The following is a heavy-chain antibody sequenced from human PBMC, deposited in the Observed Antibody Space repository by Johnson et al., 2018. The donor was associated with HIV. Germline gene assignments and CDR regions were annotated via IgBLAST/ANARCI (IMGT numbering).Heavy chain of an antibody. CDR1: GFIFSTYA. J-gene: IGHJ3*02. D-gene: IGHD4/OR15-4a*01. Sequence: QVQLVESGGGLVQPGGSLRLSCAASGFIFSTYAMHWVRQVPGKGLEWVALISYDGTDKYYADSVKGRFTISRDNSKNTLYLQMNSLRIEDTAVYYCANLGDYSGLNGFDIWGQGTMVTVSS. CDR2: ISYDGTDK. V-gene: IGHV3-30*18. CDR3: ANLGDYSGLNGFDI.